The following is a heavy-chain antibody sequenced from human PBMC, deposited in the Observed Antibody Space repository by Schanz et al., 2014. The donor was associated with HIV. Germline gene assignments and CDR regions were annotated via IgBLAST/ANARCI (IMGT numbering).Heavy chain of an antibody. CDR3: AKSTWVDN. D-gene: IGHD2-2*01. V-gene: IGHV3-23*01. Sequence: EVQLLESGGGLVQPGGSLRLSCAASGFTFSSYAMSWVRQAPGEGLEWVSGISEFGGSAWYADSVKGRFTISRDNSKNTLYLQMDSLRAEDTALYFCAKSTWVDNCGQGTLVTVSS. J-gene: IGHJ4*02. CDR2: ISEFGGSA. CDR1: GFTFSSYA.